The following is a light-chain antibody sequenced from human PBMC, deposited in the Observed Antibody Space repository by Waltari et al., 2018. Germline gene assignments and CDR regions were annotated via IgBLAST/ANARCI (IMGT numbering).Light chain of an antibody. CDR3: QQYLRAPRT. CDR1: HSVLGYFNNRDS. CDR2: WAS. V-gene: IGKV4-1*01. Sequence: DIMVTQSPDFLSVSLGERASINCTSSHSVLGYFNNRDSLAWYQQKPGQPPKLLIYWASIRESGVPDRFSGSGSGTDFTLTINSLQAEDVAVYYCQQYLRAPRTFGQGTELEI. J-gene: IGKJ2*02.